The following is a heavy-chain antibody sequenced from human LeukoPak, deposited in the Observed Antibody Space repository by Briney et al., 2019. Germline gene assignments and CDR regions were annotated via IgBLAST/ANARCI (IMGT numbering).Heavy chain of an antibody. CDR2: IIPIFGTA. CDR1: GGTFSSYA. V-gene: IGHV1-69*13. Sequence: ASVKVSCKASGGTFSSYAISWVRQAPGQGLEWMGGIIPIFGTANYAQKFQGRVTITADESTSTAYMELSSLRSEDTAVYYCAGGISTIGNYYYYMDVWGKGTTVTVSS. D-gene: IGHD5-24*01. J-gene: IGHJ6*03. CDR3: AGGISTIGNYYYYMDV.